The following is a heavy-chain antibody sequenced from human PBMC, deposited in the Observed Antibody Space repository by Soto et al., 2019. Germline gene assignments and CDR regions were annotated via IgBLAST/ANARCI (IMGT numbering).Heavy chain of an antibody. D-gene: IGHD3-22*01. V-gene: IGHV3-53*01. CDR2: IYSGGST. CDR1: GFTVSSNY. CDR3: ARTVPSLYYYDTSGYFLNYFDY. Sequence: GGSLRLSCAASGFTVSSNYMTWVRQAPGKGLEWVSIIYSGGSTYYADSVKGRFTISRDNSKNTLYLQMNSLRAEDTAVYYCARTVPSLYYYDTSGYFLNYFDYWGQGTLVTVSS. J-gene: IGHJ4*02.